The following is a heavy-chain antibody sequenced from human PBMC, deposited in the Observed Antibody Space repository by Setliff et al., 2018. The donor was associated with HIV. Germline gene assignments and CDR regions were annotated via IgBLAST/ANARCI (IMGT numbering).Heavy chain of an antibody. CDR3: AWGTQLPIDS. J-gene: IGHJ4*02. V-gene: IGHV1-69-2*01. CDR2: IDPDRGEA. CDR1: GYTFPDYY. D-gene: IGHD3-16*01. Sequence: ASVKVSCKVSGYTFPDYYMHWVQQAPGKGLEWMGLIDPDRGEAVYAEKFQGRVTVTADTSIDIAYMELSSLRSEDTAMYYCAWGTQLPIDSWGQGTLVTVSS.